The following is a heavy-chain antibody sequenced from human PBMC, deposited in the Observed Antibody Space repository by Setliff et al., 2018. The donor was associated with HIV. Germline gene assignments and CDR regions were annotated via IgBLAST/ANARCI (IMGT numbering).Heavy chain of an antibody. CDR2: IHYSEGT. CDR1: GGSISSSSFY. CDR3: ARHQYVAGLIDP. V-gene: IGHV4-39*01. Sequence: PSETLSLTCIVSGGSISSSSFYWGWIRQPPGKGLEWIGSIHYSEGTYYNESLKSRVTISVATSKKQFSLKLTSVTAADTSLYYCARHQYVAGLIDPWGQGTLVTVSS. D-gene: IGHD3-16*01. J-gene: IGHJ5*02.